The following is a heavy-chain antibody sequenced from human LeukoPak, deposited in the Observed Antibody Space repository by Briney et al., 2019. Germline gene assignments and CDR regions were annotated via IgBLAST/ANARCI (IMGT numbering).Heavy chain of an antibody. CDR1: GGSISSSSYY. CDR3: ATSTYDFWWYFDL. Sequence: PSETLSLTCTVSGGSISSSSYYWGWIRQPPGKGLEWIGSIYYSGSTYYNPFLKSRVTISVDTSKNQFSLKLSSVTAADTAVYYCATSTYDFWWYFDLWGRGTLVTVSS. J-gene: IGHJ2*01. V-gene: IGHV4-39*07. CDR2: IYYSGST. D-gene: IGHD3-3*01.